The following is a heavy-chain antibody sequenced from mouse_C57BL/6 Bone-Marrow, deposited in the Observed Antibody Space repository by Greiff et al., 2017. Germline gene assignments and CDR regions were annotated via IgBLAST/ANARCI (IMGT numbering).Heavy chain of an antibody. CDR1: GYAFTNYL. D-gene: IGHD1-1*01. V-gene: IGHV1-54*01. J-gene: IGHJ4*01. Sequence: QVQLQQSGAELVRPGTSVKVSCKASGYAFTNYLIEWVKQRPGQGLEWIGVINPGSGGTNYNETFKGKATLTADKSSSTAYMQLSSLTSEDSAVYCCARERDYYGSRNAMDYWGQGTSVTVSS. CDR3: ARERDYYGSRNAMDY. CDR2: INPGSGGT.